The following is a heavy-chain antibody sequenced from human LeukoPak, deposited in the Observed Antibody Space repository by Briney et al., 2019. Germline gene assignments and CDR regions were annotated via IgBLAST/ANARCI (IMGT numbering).Heavy chain of an antibody. J-gene: IGHJ5*02. V-gene: IGHV4-39*02. CDR1: GGSISSSSYY. Sequence: SETLSLTCTVSGGSISSSSYYWGWIRQPPGKGLEWIGSIYYSGSTYYNPSLKSRVTISVDTSKNQFSLKLSSVTAADTAVYYCARDLDCSSTSCPNWFDPWGQGTLVTVSS. D-gene: IGHD2-2*01. CDR2: IYYSGST. CDR3: ARDLDCSSTSCPNWFDP.